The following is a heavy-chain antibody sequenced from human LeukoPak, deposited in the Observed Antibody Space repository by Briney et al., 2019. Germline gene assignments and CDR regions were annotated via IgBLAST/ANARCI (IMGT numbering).Heavy chain of an antibody. CDR3: ARGYSSGLWSALDI. J-gene: IGHJ3*02. V-gene: IGHV4-59*01. CDR1: GGSISSYY. Sequence: SETLSLTCTVSGGSISSYYWSWIRQPPGKGLEWIGYIYYSGSTNYNPSLKSRVTISVDTSKNQFSLKLSSVTAADTAVYYCARGYSSGLWSALDIWGQGTMATVS. D-gene: IGHD6-19*01. CDR2: IYYSGST.